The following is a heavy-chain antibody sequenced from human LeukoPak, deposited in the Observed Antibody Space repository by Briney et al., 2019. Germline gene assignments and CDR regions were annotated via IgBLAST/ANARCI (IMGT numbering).Heavy chain of an antibody. CDR2: IIPIFGTA. V-gene: IGHV1-69*05. CDR3: ASGGFGEHDAFDI. D-gene: IGHD3-10*01. Sequence: SVKVSCKASGGTFSSYAISWVRQAPGQGLEWMGGIIPIFGTANYEQKFQGRVTITTYGSKSTANMELSSLRSEDTAVYYCASGGFGEHDAFDIWGQGTMVTVSS. CDR1: GGTFSSYA. J-gene: IGHJ3*02.